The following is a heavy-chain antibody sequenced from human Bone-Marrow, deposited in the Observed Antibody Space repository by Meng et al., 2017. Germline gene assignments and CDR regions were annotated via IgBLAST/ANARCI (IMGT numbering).Heavy chain of an antibody. CDR3: ARGVLRYFDWLSQGGDY. CDR1: GFTFSGSD. V-gene: IGHV3-30*04. J-gene: IGHJ4*02. CDR2: ISYDGSNE. Sequence: GGSLRLSCVVSGFTFSGSDVHWVRQAPGKGLEWVAVISYDGSNEYYADSVKGRFTISRDNSKNTLYLQMNSLRAEDTAVYYCARGVLRYFDWLSQGGDYWGQGTLVTVSS. D-gene: IGHD3-9*01.